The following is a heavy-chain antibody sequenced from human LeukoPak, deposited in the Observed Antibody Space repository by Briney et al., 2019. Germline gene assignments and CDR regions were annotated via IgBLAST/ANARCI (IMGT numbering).Heavy chain of an antibody. J-gene: IGHJ6*03. Sequence: PSETLSLTCSVSGGSISSDYWGWIRQPPGKGLEWIGYIYYSGSTNYNPSLKSRVTISVDASKSQFSLKLSSVTAADTAVYYCARDMDSSGKYYYYMDVWGKGTTATVSS. D-gene: IGHD6-6*01. V-gene: IGHV4-59*01. CDR1: GGSISSDY. CDR3: ARDMDSSGKYYYYMDV. CDR2: IYYSGST.